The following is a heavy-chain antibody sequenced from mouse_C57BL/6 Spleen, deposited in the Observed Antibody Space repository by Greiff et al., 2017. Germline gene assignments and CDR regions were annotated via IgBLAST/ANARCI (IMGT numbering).Heavy chain of an antibody. CDR2: INYDGSST. CDR1: GFTFSDYY. CDR3: AREGGTGTYYFDY. D-gene: IGHD4-1*01. J-gene: IGHJ2*01. V-gene: IGHV5-16*01. Sequence: EVQRVESEGGLVQPGSSMTLSCTASGFTFSDYYMAWVRQVPEKGLEWVANINYDGSSTYYLDSLKSRFIISRDNAKNILYLQMSSRKSDDTATYYCAREGGTGTYYFDYGGQGTTLTVSS.